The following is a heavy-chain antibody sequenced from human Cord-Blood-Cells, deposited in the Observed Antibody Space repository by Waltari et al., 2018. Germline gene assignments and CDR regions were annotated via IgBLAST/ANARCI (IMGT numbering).Heavy chain of an antibody. D-gene: IGHD6-13*01. J-gene: IGHJ4*02. V-gene: IGHV1-69*09. CDR2: IIPILGIA. CDR1: GGPFSRHA. Sequence: QVQLVQSGAEVKKPGSSVKVSCKASGGPFSRHAICWVRQAPGQGLEWMGRIIPILGIANYAQKIQGRVTITAGKSTSTAYMELSSLRSEDTAVYYCARGGAAYYFDYWGQGTLVTVSS. CDR3: ARGGAAYYFDY.